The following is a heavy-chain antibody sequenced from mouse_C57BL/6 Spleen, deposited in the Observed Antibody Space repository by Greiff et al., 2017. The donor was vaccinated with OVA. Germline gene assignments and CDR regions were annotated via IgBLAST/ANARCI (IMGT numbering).Heavy chain of an antibody. Sequence: EVKVVESGGGLVKPGGSLKLSCAASGFTFSDYGMHWVRQAPEKGLEWVAYISSGSSTIYYADTVKGRFTISRDNAKNTLFLQMTSLRSEDTAMYYCARPYDYSWYFDVWGTGTTVTVSS. CDR1: GFTFSDYG. CDR3: ARPYDYSWYFDV. V-gene: IGHV5-17*01. D-gene: IGHD2-4*01. J-gene: IGHJ1*03. CDR2: ISSGSSTI.